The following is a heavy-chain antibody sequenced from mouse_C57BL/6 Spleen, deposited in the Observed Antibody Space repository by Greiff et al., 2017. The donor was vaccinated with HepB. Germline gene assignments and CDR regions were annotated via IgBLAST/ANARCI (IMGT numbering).Heavy chain of an antibody. D-gene: IGHD1-1*01. CDR3: ARRDGRDWYFDV. V-gene: IGHV1-52*01. Sequence: QVQLQQPGAELVRPGSSVKLSCKASGYTFTSYWMHWVKQRPIQGLEWIGNIDPSDSETHYNQKFKDKATLTVDKSSSTAYMQLSSLTSEDSAVYYCARRDGRDWYFDVWGTGTTVTVSS. CDR1: GYTFTSYW. CDR2: IDPSDSET. J-gene: IGHJ1*03.